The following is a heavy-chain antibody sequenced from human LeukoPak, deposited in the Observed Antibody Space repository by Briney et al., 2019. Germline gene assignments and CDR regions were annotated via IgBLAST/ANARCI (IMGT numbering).Heavy chain of an antibody. CDR1: GYTFTDYY. V-gene: IGHV1-18*04. CDR3: AREEGTAGTTDY. Sequence: ASVKVSCTASGYTFTDYYIHWVRQAPGQGLEWMGWISAYNGNTNYAQKLQGRVTMTTDTSTSTAYMELRSLRSDDTAVYYCAREEGTAGTTDYWGQGTLVTVSS. J-gene: IGHJ4*02. D-gene: IGHD1-1*01. CDR2: ISAYNGNT.